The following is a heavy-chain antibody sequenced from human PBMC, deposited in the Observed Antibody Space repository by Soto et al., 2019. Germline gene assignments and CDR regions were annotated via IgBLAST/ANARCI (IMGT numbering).Heavy chain of an antibody. CDR2: IWYDGSNK. D-gene: IGHD6-6*01. CDR1: GFTFSSYG. V-gene: IGHV3-33*01. CDR3: ARPYKSIAATSPGLDY. Sequence: QVQLVESGGGVVQPGRSLRLSCAASGFTFSSYGMHWVRQAPGKGLEWVAVIWYDGSNKYYADSVKGRFTIFRDNSKNTLYLQMNSLRAEDTAVYYCARPYKSIAATSPGLDYWGQGTLVTVSS. J-gene: IGHJ4*02.